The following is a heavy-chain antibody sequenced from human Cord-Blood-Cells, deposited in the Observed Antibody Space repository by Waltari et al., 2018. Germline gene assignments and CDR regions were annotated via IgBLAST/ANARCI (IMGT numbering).Heavy chain of an antibody. CDR1: GGSIRSYY. CDR2: IYYSGST. D-gene: IGHD6-6*01. Sequence: QVQLQESGPGLVKPSETLSLTCTVSGGSIRSYYWSWIRQPPGKGLEWIGYIYYSGSTNNNPSLKSRFTISVDTSKNQFSLKLSSVTAADTAVYYCARHRMSSSSLGYWGQGTLVTVSS. V-gene: IGHV4-59*08. CDR3: ARHRMSSSSLGY. J-gene: IGHJ4*02.